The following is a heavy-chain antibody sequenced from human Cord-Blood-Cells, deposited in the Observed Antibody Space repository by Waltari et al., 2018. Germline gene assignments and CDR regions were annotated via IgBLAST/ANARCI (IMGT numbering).Heavy chain of an antibody. Sequence: QVQLQQWGAGLLKPSETLSLTCAVYGGSFSGYYWSWIRQPPGKGLEWIGEINHSGSTNYNPSLKSRVTISVETSKNQFSLKLSSVTAADTAVYYCARSYDILTGYYPGYWGQGTLVTVSS. CDR3: ARSYDILTGYYPGY. CDR1: GGSFSGYY. J-gene: IGHJ4*02. D-gene: IGHD3-9*01. CDR2: INHSGST. V-gene: IGHV4-34*01.